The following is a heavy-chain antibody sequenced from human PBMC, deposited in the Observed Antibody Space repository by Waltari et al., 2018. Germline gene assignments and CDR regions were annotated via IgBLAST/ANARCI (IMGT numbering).Heavy chain of an antibody. D-gene: IGHD2-8*01. V-gene: IGHV4-4*02. J-gene: IGHJ4*02. Sequence: QMQLQESGPGLVRPSETLSLTCTIFGASLRGSHWWTWVRQATGKGLVWIGEFHHSGTTYSNPSLKSRLSLSVEESKNQIYLKLTSVTAADTGTYYCARSNGGLLDDWGQGTLVTVSS. CDR1: GASLRGSHW. CDR3: ARSNGGLLDD. CDR2: FHHSGTT.